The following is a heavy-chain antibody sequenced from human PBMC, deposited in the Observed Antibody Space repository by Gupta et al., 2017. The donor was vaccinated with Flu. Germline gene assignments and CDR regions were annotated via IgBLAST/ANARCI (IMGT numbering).Heavy chain of an antibody. Sequence: GKGLELVSSISGSGSVTYYADSVKGRFTISRDNSKNTLYLQMNNLRAEDTAVYHCGKDQDCRSTNCYFNWYDPWGQGTLATVSS. D-gene: IGHD2-2*01. CDR3: GKDQDCRSTNCYFNWYDP. V-gene: IGHV3-23*01. CDR2: ISGSGSVT. J-gene: IGHJ5*02.